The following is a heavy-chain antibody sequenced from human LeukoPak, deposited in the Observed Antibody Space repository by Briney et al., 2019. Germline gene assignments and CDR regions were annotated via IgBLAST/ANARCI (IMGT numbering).Heavy chain of an antibody. V-gene: IGHV4-59*01. D-gene: IGHD3-10*01. CDR1: GGSFEHYF. Sequence: SETLSLTCTVSGGSFEHYFWSWIRQPPGKGLEWIGYVYYSGSTDYSPSLKSRLTISADTSKNQFSLKLTSVTAADTAVYYCASHRRSHGSEYWGQGPLVTVSS. J-gene: IGHJ4*02. CDR2: VYYSGST. CDR3: ASHRRSHGSEY.